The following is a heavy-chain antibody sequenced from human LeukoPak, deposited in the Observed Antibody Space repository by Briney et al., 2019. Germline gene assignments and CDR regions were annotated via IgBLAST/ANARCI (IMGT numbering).Heavy chain of an antibody. CDR2: INSDGSIT. Sequence: GGSLRLSCAASGFTFTTYWMHWVRQAPGKGLVWVSHINSDGSITSYADSVKGRFTIFRDNAKNTLYLQMNSLRAEDTAVYYCARDAVDTANAVWGQGTTVTVSS. CDR1: GFTFTTYW. J-gene: IGHJ6*02. CDR3: ARDAVDTANAV. V-gene: IGHV3-74*01. D-gene: IGHD5-18*01.